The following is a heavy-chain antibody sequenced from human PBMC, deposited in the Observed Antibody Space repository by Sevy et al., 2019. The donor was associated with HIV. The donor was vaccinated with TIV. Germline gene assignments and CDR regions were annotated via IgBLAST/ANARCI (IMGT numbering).Heavy chain of an antibody. CDR3: AKDYISGWFRVFDY. CDR2: LSGSGGST. V-gene: IGHV3-23*01. J-gene: IGHJ4*02. Sequence: GGSLRLSCAASGFTLSSYTMTWVRQAPGKGLEWVSTLSGSGGSTYYADSVKGRFTISRDNSKNTLYLQMNSLRAEDTAVYYCAKDYISGWFRVFDYWGQGTLVTVSS. D-gene: IGHD3-10*01. CDR1: GFTLSSYT.